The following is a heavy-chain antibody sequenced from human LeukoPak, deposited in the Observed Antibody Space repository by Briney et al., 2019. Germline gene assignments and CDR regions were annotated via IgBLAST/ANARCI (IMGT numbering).Heavy chain of an antibody. J-gene: IGHJ4*02. V-gene: IGHV5-51*01. CDR2: IYPGDSDT. CDR3: ASLNYYDSSGYWAFDY. D-gene: IGHD3-22*01. CDR1: GYSFTSYW. Sequence: GESLKISCKGSGYSFTSYWLDWVRQMPGKGLEWMGIIYPGDSDTRYSPSFQGQVTISADKSISTAYLQWSSLKASDTAMYYCASLNYYDSSGYWAFDYWGQGTLVTVSS.